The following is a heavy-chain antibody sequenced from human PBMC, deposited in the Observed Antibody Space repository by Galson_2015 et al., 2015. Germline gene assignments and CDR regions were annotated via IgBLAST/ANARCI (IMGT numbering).Heavy chain of an antibody. CDR2: VTPGSGAT. J-gene: IGHJ4*02. D-gene: IGHD5-12*01. V-gene: IGHV1-46*01. CDR1: GYTFSNYH. Sequence: SVKVSCKASGYTFSNYHIHWVRQAPGQGLEWMGIVTPGSGATSYAEKFQGRVIMTGDMSTTTAFLELRSLRSDDTALYYCARETSATGYGDHWGQGTLVTVSS. CDR3: ARETSATGYGDH.